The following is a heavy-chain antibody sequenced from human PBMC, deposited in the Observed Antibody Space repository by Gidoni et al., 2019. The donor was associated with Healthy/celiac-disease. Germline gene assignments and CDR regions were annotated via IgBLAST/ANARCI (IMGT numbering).Heavy chain of an antibody. J-gene: IGHJ4*02. D-gene: IGHD4-4*01. CDR2: IAYDGSNK. Sequence: QVQLVESGGGVVQPGRSLRLSCAASGFTFRSYVMHWVRQAPGKGLEWVAVIAYDGSNKYYADSVKGRFTISRDNSKNTLYLQMNSLRAEDTAVYYCAKDQALTTVTTGDYWGQGTLVTVSS. CDR3: AKDQALTTVTTGDY. V-gene: IGHV3-30*18. CDR1: GFTFRSYV.